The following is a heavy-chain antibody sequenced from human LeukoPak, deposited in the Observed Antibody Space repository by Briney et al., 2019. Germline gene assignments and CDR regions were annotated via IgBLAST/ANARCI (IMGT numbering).Heavy chain of an antibody. J-gene: IGHJ1*01. CDR3: ARDLMGATHYFQH. CDR2: ISYDGSNK. D-gene: IGHD1-26*01. CDR1: GFTFSSYG. Sequence: GRSLRLSCAASGFTFSSYGMHWVRQAPGKGLEWVAVISYDGSNKYYADSVKGRFTISRDNSKNTLYLQMNSLRAEDTAVYYCARDLMGATHYFQHWGQGTLVTVSS. V-gene: IGHV3-30*03.